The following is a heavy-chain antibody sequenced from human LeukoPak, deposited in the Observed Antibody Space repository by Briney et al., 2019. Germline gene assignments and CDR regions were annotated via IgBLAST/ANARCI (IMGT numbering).Heavy chain of an antibody. CDR2: INPNSGGT. CDR1: GYTFTGYY. D-gene: IGHD3-10*01. CDR3: AVGSGSYYYYGMDV. J-gene: IGHJ6*02. V-gene: IGHV1-2*02. Sequence: ASVKVSCKASGYTFTGYYMHWVRQAPGQGLEWMGWINPNSGGTNYAQKFQGRVTVTRDTSISTAYMELSRLRSDDTAVYYCAVGSGSYYYYGMDVWGQGTTVTVSS.